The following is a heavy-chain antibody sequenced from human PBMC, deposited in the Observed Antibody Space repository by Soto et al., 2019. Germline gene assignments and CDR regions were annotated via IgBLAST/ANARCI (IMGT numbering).Heavy chain of an antibody. D-gene: IGHD3-22*01. Sequence: QVHLVQSGTEVKKPGSSVKVSCKTSGDTFSNQAISWVRQAPGQGLEWMGGIIPLFDSASYAERSHDRVTFTADKFTNTAYLELTSLTSAEPPIYYCAASTFQSGVSGYFQLDHWGQGPLVTVSS. V-gene: IGHV1-69*06. CDR2: IIPLFDSA. J-gene: IGHJ4*02. CDR1: GDTFSNQA. CDR3: AASTFQSGVSGYFQLDH.